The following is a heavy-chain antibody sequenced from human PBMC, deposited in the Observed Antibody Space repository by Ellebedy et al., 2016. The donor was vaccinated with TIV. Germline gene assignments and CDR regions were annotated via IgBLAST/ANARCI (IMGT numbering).Heavy chain of an antibody. D-gene: IGHD3-22*01. CDR1: GGTFSSYA. CDR3: ATVRPMYYYDSTSPWFDP. J-gene: IGHJ5*02. V-gene: IGHV1-69*13. CDR2: IIPIFGTA. Sequence: SVKVSXXASGGTFSSYAISWVRQAPGQGLEWMGGIIPIFGTANYAQKFQGRVTITADESTSTAYVELSSLRSEDTAVYYCATVRPMYYYDSTSPWFDPWGQGTLVTVSS.